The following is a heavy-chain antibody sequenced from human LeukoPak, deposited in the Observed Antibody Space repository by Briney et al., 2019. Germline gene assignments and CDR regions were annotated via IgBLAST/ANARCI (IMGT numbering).Heavy chain of an antibody. Sequence: PSETLSLTCTVSGGSINGYFWTWIRQPAGKGLEWIGRIYTSGGTIYNPSLKGRVTMSVDTSKNQLSLKLTSMTVADTAVYYCARRYGENTIFGVVPKDAADIWGQGTMVTVSS. CDR1: GGSINGYF. J-gene: IGHJ3*02. V-gene: IGHV4-4*07. CDR3: ARRYGENTIFGVVPKDAADI. CDR2: IYTSGGT. D-gene: IGHD3-3*01.